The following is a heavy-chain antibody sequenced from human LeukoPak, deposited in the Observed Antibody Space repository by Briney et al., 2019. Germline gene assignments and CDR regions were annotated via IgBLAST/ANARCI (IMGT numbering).Heavy chain of an antibody. CDR3: ARGGGSCTSTSCYYPLDY. Sequence: ASVKVSCKTSGYTFTSYGISWVRQAPGQELDGMGWISAYNGNTNYAQKLQGRVTMPTDTSTSTDYMELRSLRSDDTAVYYCARGGGSCTSTSCYYPLDYWGQGTLVTVSS. CDR2: ISAYNGNT. J-gene: IGHJ4*02. D-gene: IGHD2-2*01. V-gene: IGHV1-18*01. CDR1: GYTFTSYG.